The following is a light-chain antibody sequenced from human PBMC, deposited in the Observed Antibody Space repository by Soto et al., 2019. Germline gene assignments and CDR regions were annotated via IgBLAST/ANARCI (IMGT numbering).Light chain of an antibody. J-gene: IGLJ1*01. Sequence: QSALTQPASVSGSPGQSIAISCTGSSSDVGIYNYVSWYQQHPGKVPKLIIYEVSNRTSWVSNRLSGSKSGNTASLTISRLQAEDEADYYCSSYTTSSTRVFGTGTKLTVL. CDR3: SSYTTSSTRV. V-gene: IGLV2-14*01. CDR1: SSDVGIYNY. CDR2: EVS.